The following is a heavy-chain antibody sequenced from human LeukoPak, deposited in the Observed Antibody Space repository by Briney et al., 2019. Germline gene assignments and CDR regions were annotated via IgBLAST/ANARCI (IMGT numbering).Heavy chain of an antibody. CDR1: GFTVSTNY. D-gene: IGHD3-9*01. CDR3: AKVPGLRYFDY. V-gene: IGHV3-53*01. Sequence: GGSLRLSCAASGFTVSTNYMSWVRQAPGKGLEWVSLIYTGSSTYYADSVKGRFTISRDNSKNTLYLRMNSLRAEDTAVYYCAKVPGLRYFDYWGQGTLVTVSS. J-gene: IGHJ4*02. CDR2: IYTGSST.